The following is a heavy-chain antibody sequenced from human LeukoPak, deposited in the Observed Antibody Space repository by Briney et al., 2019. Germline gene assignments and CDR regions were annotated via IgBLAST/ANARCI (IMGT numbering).Heavy chain of an antibody. D-gene: IGHD3-10*01. CDR1: GFTFTNSA. V-gene: IGHV3-23*01. J-gene: IGHJ6*02. Sequence: SGGSLRLSCAPSGFTFTNSAMTWVRQAPGKGLEWVSSISSSGGATYYADSVKGRFTISRDNSKNTVYLLMNSLRSEDTAIYYCAKEGSGSYFFNPRLDVWGQGTTVIVSS. CDR2: ISSSGGAT. CDR3: AKEGSGSYFFNPRLDV.